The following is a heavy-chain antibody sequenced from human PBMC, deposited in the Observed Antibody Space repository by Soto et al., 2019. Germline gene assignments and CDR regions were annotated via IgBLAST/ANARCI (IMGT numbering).Heavy chain of an antibody. V-gene: IGHV3-30*09. D-gene: IGHD2-15*01. Sequence: QVQVVESGGGVVQPGRSLRLSCAASGFTFSSYAMHWVRQAPGKGLEWVALISYDGSNKYYADSVKGRFAISRDNSKNTLYMQMNSLRVEDTAVYYCARMGLLHGMDVWGQGTTVTVSS. CDR3: ARMGLLHGMDV. CDR2: ISYDGSNK. CDR1: GFTFSSYA. J-gene: IGHJ6*02.